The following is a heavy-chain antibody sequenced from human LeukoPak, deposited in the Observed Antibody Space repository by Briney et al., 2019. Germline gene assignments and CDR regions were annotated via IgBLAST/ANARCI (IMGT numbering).Heavy chain of an antibody. CDR2: ISSSSSYI. D-gene: IGHD3-22*01. CDR1: GFTFSSYS. Sequence: SGGSLRLSCAASGFTFSSYSMNWVRQAPGEGLEWVSSISSSSSYIYYADSVKGRFTISRDNAKNSLYLQMNSLRAEDTAVYYCARESGYYHNAFDIWGQGTMVTVSS. J-gene: IGHJ3*02. V-gene: IGHV3-21*01. CDR3: ARESGYYHNAFDI.